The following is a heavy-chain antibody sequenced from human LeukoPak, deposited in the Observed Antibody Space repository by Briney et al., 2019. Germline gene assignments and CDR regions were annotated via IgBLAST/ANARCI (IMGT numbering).Heavy chain of an antibody. Sequence: GGSLRLSCEGSGFSFRAAWMSWVRQAPGKGLEWVGRIISKADGGTTDYPAPVQDRFSISRDDSKNTLYLQMNSLETEDTAVYYCSFIGIWLGDLQGFHHWGQGTLVTVSS. CDR3: SFIGIWLGDLQGFHH. V-gene: IGHV3-15*01. CDR2: IISKADGGTT. CDR1: GFSFRAAW. D-gene: IGHD3-10*01. J-gene: IGHJ4*02.